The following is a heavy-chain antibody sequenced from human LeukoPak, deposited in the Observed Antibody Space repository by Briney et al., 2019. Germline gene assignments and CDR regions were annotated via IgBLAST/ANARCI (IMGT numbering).Heavy chain of an antibody. J-gene: IGHJ6*03. V-gene: IGHV1-18*01. D-gene: IGHD3-3*01. CDR3: ASPTSRTYDFWSAEWENYYYYYMDV. CDR1: GYTFTSYG. CDR2: ISAYNGNT. Sequence: ASVKVSCKASGYTFTSYGISWVRQAPGQGLEWMGWISAYNGNTNYAQKLQGRVTMTTDTSTSTAYMELSSLRSEDTAVYYCASPTSRTYDFWSAEWENYYYYYMDVWGKGTTVTVSS.